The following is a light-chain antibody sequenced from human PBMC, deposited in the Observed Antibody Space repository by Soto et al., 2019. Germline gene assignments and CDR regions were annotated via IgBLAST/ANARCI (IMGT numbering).Light chain of an antibody. CDR1: QSISSY. CDR2: AAS. Sequence: DIQMTQSPSSLSASVGDRVTITCRASQSISSYLNWYQQKPGKAPKLLIYAASSLQSGVPSRFSGLGSGTDFTLTISSLQREAFATYYSQRSYSSPFTFGPGTKVDIK. J-gene: IGKJ3*01. V-gene: IGKV1-39*01. CDR3: QRSYSSPFT.